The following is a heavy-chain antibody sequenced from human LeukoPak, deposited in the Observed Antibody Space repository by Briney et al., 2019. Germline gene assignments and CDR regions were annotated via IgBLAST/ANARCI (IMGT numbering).Heavy chain of an antibody. Sequence: PSETLSLTCAVYGGSFSGYYWSWIRQPPGKGLEWIGEINHSGGTNYNPSLKSRVTISVDTSKNQFSLKLSSVTAADTAVYYCARSHPRCSSTSCYWTWFDPWGQGTLVTVSS. CDR3: ARSHPRCSSTSCYWTWFDP. D-gene: IGHD2-2*01. J-gene: IGHJ5*02. CDR2: INHSGGT. CDR1: GGSFSGYY. V-gene: IGHV4-34*01.